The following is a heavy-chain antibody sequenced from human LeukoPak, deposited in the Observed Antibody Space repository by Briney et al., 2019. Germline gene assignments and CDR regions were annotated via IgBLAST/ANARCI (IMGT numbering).Heavy chain of an antibody. Sequence: PGGSLRLSCAASGFTFSRYVMHWVRQAPGKGLEWVAVVSYDGSYKFYADSVKGRFTISRDNSKSTLYLQVNSLRVEDTAVYYCARSRWGPRGSVVTPVIDYWGQGTLVTVSS. CDR2: VSYDGSYK. V-gene: IGHV3-30*04. CDR3: ARSRWGPRGSVVTPVIDY. CDR1: GFTFSRYV. D-gene: IGHD4-23*01. J-gene: IGHJ4*02.